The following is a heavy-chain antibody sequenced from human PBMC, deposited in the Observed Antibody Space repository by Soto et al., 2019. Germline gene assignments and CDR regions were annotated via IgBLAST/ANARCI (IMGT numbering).Heavy chain of an antibody. CDR2: ISYDGSNK. Sequence: GSLGLSCAASGFTFSSYGMHWVRQAAGKGLEWMAVISYDGSNKYYADSVKGRFTISRDNSKNTLYLQMNSLRAEDTAVYYCAKDRDSSSWYFWGQDNPQNNWFDPWGQGTLVTVSS. CDR3: AKDRDSSSWYFWGQDNPQNNWFDP. V-gene: IGHV3-30*18. J-gene: IGHJ5*02. D-gene: IGHD6-13*01. CDR1: GFTFSSYG.